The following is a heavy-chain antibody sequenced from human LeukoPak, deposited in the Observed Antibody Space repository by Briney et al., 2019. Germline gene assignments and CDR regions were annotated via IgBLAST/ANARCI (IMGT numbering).Heavy chain of an antibody. Sequence: SETLSLTCAVSGGSISSGDNSWSWIRQPPGKGLEWIGYIYHIGNTYYNPSLKNRVTISGDRSKNQFSLKLSSVTAADTAMYYCARAPYYTGYVLYYFDYWGQGTLVTVSS. V-gene: IGHV4-30-2*01. CDR3: ARAPYYTGYVLYYFDY. CDR1: GGSISSGDNS. J-gene: IGHJ4*02. CDR2: IYHIGNT. D-gene: IGHD5-12*01.